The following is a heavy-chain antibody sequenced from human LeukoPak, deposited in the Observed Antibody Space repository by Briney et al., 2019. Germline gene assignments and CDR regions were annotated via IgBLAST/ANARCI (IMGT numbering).Heavy chain of an antibody. D-gene: IGHD4-17*01. J-gene: IGHJ6*03. CDR2: ISAYNGNT. CDR3: AREAQNGDYDYYYYMDV. Sequence: ASVKVSRKASGYTFTSYGISWVRQAPGQGLEWMGWISAYNGNTNYAQKLQGRVTMTTDTSTSTAYMELRSLRSDDTAVYYCAREAQNGDYDYYYYMDVWGKGTTVTVSS. V-gene: IGHV1-18*01. CDR1: GYTFTSYG.